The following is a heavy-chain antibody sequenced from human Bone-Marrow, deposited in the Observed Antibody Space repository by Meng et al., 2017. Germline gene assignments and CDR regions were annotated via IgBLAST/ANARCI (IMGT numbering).Heavy chain of an antibody. CDR1: GYTFTGYY. CDR3: ARDEDISAAGKLFGDY. D-gene: IGHD6-13*01. CDR2: INPNSGGT. J-gene: IGHJ4*02. V-gene: IGHV1-2*06. Sequence: QVQLVKSGAEVKKPGASGKVSCKASGYTFTGYYMHWVRQAPGQGLEWMGRINPNSGGTNYAQKFQGRVTMTGDTSISTAYMELSGLRSDDTAMYYCARDEDISAAGKLFGDYWGQGTLVTVSS.